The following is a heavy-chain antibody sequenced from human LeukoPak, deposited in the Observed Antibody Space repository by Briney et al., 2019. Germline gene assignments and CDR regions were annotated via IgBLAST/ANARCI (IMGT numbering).Heavy chain of an antibody. D-gene: IGHD2-2*02. CDR3: ARGTPAAIPTYAFDI. V-gene: IGHV4-4*07. J-gene: IGHJ3*02. CDR2: IYTSGST. Sequence: PSETLSLTCTGSGGSISSYYWSWIRQPAGKGLEWIGRIYTSGSTNYNPSLKSRVTMSVDTSKNQFSLKLSSVTAADTAVYYCARGTPAAIPTYAFDIWGQGTMVTVSS. CDR1: GGSISSYY.